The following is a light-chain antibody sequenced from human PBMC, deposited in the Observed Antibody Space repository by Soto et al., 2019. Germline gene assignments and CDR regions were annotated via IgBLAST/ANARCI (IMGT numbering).Light chain of an antibody. CDR2: RNS. J-gene: IGLJ1*01. CDR1: ASTIGRNY. Sequence: QSVLTQSPSASGTPGQRVTISCSGSASTIGRNYVYWYQQLPGTAPKLLIYRNSQRPSGVPDRFSGSKSGTSASLAISGLRSEDEADYYCEARDDNLSGFYVFGDGTKVTVL. CDR3: EARDDNLSGFYV. V-gene: IGLV1-47*01.